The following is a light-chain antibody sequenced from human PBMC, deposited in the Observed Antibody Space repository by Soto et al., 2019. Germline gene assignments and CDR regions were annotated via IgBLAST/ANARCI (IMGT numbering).Light chain of an antibody. V-gene: IGLV8-61*01. CDR3: VVCLGSVISV. CDR1: SGSVSTRHY. J-gene: IGLJ2*01. CDR2: STN. Sequence: QAVVTQESSFSVSPGGTVTLTCALSSGSVSTRHYPSWYQQTPGQAPRTLIYSTNIRSSGVPARFSGSILGNKAALTITGALADDESDYYCVVCLGSVISVFGGGTKLTVL.